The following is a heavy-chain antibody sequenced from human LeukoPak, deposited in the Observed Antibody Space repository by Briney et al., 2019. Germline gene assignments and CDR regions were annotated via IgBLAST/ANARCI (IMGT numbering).Heavy chain of an antibody. Sequence: ASVKVSCKASGYTFTGYYMHWVRQAPGQGLEWMGWINPNSGGTNYAQKFQGRVTMTRDTSISTSYMELSRLRSDDTAVYFCAREISMVRDVDYWGQGTLVTVSS. V-gene: IGHV1-2*02. CDR2: INPNSGGT. D-gene: IGHD3-10*01. J-gene: IGHJ4*02. CDR3: AREISMVRDVDY. CDR1: GYTFTGYY.